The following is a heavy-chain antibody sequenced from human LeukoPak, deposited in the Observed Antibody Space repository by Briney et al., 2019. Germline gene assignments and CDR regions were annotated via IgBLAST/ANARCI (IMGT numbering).Heavy chain of an antibody. Sequence: EASVKVSCKASGYTFTSYGISWVRQAPGQGLEWMGWISAYNGNTNYAQKLQGRVTMTTDTSTSTAYMELRSLRSDDTAVHYCARRTTYYDILTGYYTDWFDPWGQGTLVTVSS. D-gene: IGHD3-9*01. CDR3: ARRTTYYDILTGYYTDWFDP. V-gene: IGHV1-18*01. CDR1: GYTFTSYG. J-gene: IGHJ5*02. CDR2: ISAYNGNT.